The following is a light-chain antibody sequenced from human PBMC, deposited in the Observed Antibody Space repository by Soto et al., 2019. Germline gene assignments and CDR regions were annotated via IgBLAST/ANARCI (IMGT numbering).Light chain of an antibody. Sequence: EIVLTQSPGSLSLSPGERATLSCRASQSVDSSFFAWYQKKPGQAPRLLIYGASKRATGIPDRFSGSGSGTDFTLTISRLEPEDFAVYYCQKYGSFPVTFGGGTKVEIK. V-gene: IGKV3-20*01. CDR1: QSVDSSF. J-gene: IGKJ4*01. CDR3: QKYGSFPVT. CDR2: GAS.